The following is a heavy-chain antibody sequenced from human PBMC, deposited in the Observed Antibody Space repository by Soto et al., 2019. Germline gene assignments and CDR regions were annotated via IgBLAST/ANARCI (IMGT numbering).Heavy chain of an antibody. Sequence: GGSLRLSCAASGFTFSSYAMHWVRQAPGKGLEWVAVISYDGSNKYYADSVKGRFTISRDNSKNTLYLQMNSLRAEDTAVYYCARVKGFLEWQEDDYWGQGTLVTVSS. CDR2: ISYDGSNK. J-gene: IGHJ4*02. CDR1: GFTFSSYA. D-gene: IGHD3-3*01. CDR3: ARVKGFLEWQEDDY. V-gene: IGHV3-30-3*01.